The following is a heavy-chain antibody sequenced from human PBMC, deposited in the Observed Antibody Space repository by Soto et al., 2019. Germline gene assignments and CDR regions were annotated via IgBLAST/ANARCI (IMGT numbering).Heavy chain of an antibody. CDR2: ISGGADST. J-gene: IGHJ6*02. Sequence: GGSLSLSCAASGFRFSSFAMNWVRQAPGKGLEWVSIISGGADSTFYADSVKGRFTISRDNSKSTLYLQINSLRAEDTAVYYCAKTRGAMIYAISVYGMDVWGQGTTVTVSS. CDR3: AKTRGAMIYAISVYGMDV. CDR1: GFRFSSFA. V-gene: IGHV3-23*01. D-gene: IGHD2-8*01.